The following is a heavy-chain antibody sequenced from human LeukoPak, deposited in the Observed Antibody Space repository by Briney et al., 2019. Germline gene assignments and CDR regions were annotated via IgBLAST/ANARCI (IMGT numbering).Heavy chain of an antibody. Sequence: GGSPILSCAASGFTFSSYEMNWVRQAPGKGLEWVSYISNTGTTIYYADSVKGRFTISRDNAKNSLYLQMNSLRAEDTAVYYCAKDVPGGWWYFDLWGRGTLVTVSS. CDR3: AKDVPGGWWYFDL. CDR2: ISNTGTTI. J-gene: IGHJ2*01. CDR1: GFTFSSYE. V-gene: IGHV3-48*03. D-gene: IGHD6-19*01.